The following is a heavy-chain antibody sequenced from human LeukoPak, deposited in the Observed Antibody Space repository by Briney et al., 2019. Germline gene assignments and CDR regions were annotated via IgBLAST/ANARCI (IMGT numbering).Heavy chain of an antibody. J-gene: IGHJ4*02. CDR1: GFTFSSYA. D-gene: IGHD3-16*01. CDR3: ARGRPDRYGDY. Sequence: GGSLRLSCRASGFTFSSYAMHWVRQAPGKGLEYVSAITNNGGSTYYTNSVKGRFAISRDNSKSTLYLQMGSLRDEDMAVYYCARGRPDRYGDYWGQGTLLTVSS. V-gene: IGHV3-64*01. CDR2: ITNNGGST.